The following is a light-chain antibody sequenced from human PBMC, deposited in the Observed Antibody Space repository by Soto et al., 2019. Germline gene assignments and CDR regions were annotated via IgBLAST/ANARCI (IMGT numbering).Light chain of an antibody. CDR1: NSDVGKYNL. CDR2: EDI. Sequence: QSALTQPASVSGSRGQSITISCTGTNSDVGKYNLVSWYQQYPGKAPKLMIYEDIKRPSGLSHRFSASKSGNTASLTISALQVEDEAHYYCCSYAGCSTVVFGGGTKVTVL. CDR3: CSYAGCSTVV. V-gene: IGLV2-23*01. J-gene: IGLJ2*01.